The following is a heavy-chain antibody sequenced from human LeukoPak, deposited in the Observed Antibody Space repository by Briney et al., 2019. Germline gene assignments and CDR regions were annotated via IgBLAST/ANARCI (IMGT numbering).Heavy chain of an antibody. Sequence: PGGSLRLSCGASGFTFSNYAMHWVRQAPGKGLEWVAIISYDGTIKYYADSVKGRFTISRDNPRNTLYLQMNSLRAEDTAVYCCARESGGVPDSMANAFDIWGQGTMVTVSS. CDR2: ISYDGTIK. D-gene: IGHD2-2*01. CDR1: GFTFSNYA. J-gene: IGHJ3*02. V-gene: IGHV3-30*04. CDR3: ARESGGVPDSMANAFDI.